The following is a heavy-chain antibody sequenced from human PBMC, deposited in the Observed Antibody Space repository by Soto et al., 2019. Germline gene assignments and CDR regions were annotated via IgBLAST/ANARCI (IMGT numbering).Heavy chain of an antibody. CDR3: ATLAYCSSTSCHDY. Sequence: ASVKVSCKVSGYTLTELSTHWVRQAPGKGLEWMGGFDPEDGETIYAQKFQGRVTMTEDTSTDTAYMELSSLRSEDTAVYYCATLAYCSSTSCHDYWGQGTLVTVSS. D-gene: IGHD2-2*01. V-gene: IGHV1-24*01. J-gene: IGHJ4*02. CDR2: FDPEDGET. CDR1: GYTLTELS.